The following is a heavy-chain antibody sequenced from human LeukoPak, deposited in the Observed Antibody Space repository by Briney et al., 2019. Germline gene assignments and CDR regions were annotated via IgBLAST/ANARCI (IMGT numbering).Heavy chain of an antibody. V-gene: IGHV1-18*01. D-gene: IGHD3-22*01. CDR3: ARTPIVVVITTFIGAFDI. Sequence: ASVTVSCTASGYTFTSYGISWVRQAPGQGLEWMGWISAYNGNTNYAQKLQGRVTMTTDTSTSTAYMELRSLRSDDTAVYYCARTPIVVVITTFIGAFDIWGQGTMVTVSS. CDR2: ISAYNGNT. CDR1: GYTFTSYG. J-gene: IGHJ3*02.